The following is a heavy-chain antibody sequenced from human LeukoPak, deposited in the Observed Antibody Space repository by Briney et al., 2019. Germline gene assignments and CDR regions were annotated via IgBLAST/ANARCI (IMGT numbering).Heavy chain of an antibody. CDR3: AKDRTAYAYYFES. V-gene: IGHV3-15*01. Sequence: GGSLRLSCAASGFTFSNAWMSWVRQAPGKGLEWVGRIKSKTDGGTTDYAAPVKGRFTISRDDSKNTLYLQMNSLRPEDTAVYFCAKDRTAYAYYFESWGQGTLVTVSS. CDR2: IKSKTDGGTT. CDR1: GFTFSNAW. D-gene: IGHD2-21*02. J-gene: IGHJ4*02.